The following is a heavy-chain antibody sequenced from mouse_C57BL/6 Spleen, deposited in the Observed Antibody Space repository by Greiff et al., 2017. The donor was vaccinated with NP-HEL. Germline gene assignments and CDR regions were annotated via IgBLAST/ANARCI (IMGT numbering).Heavy chain of an antibody. J-gene: IGHJ3*01. CDR1: GYAFSSSW. D-gene: IGHD2-4*01. CDR3: ARNDYGTWYAY. V-gene: IGHV1-82*01. Sequence: VQLQQSGPELVKPGASVKISCKASGYAFSSSWMNWVKQRPGKGLEWIGRIYPGDGDTKYNGKFKGKATLTADKSSSTAYMQLSSLTSEDSAVYFCARNDYGTWYAYWGQGTLVTVSA. CDR2: IYPGDGDT.